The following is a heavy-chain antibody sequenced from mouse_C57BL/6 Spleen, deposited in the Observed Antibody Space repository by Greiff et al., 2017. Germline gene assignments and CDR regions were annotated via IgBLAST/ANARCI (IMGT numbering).Heavy chain of an antibody. Sequence: VQLQQSVAELVRPGASVKLSCTASGFNIKYTYMHWVKQRPEQGLEWIGRIDPANGNTKYAPKFQGKATITADTSSNTAYLQLSSLTSEDTAIYYCARYYGPSYFDYWGQGTTLTVSS. V-gene: IGHV14-3*01. D-gene: IGHD2-1*01. CDR2: IDPANGNT. CDR3: ARYYGPSYFDY. CDR1: GFNIKYTY. J-gene: IGHJ2*01.